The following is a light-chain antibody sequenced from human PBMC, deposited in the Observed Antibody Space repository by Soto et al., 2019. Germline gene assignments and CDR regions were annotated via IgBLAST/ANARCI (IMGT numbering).Light chain of an antibody. Sequence: EIRMTQSPSSLSAFVGDGVTFXCRASQSGSNRLVWCQQKPGKAPKLLIYKASSLESGGPSRFSGSGSGTEFTPTISSLQPDDIATYYCQQYNSYSETFGQGTKVDIK. V-gene: IGKV1-5*03. CDR1: QSGSNR. J-gene: IGKJ1*01. CDR2: KAS. CDR3: QQYNSYSET.